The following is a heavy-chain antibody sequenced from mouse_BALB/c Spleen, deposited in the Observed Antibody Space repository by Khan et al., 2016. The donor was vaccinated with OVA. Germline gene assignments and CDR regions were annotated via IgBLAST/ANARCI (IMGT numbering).Heavy chain of an antibody. V-gene: IGHV1-63*02. CDR2: IYPGGGYT. CDR3: ARRGAARETCGYFDY. D-gene: IGHD3-1*01. J-gene: IGHJ2*01. Sequence: QVQLKESGAELVRPGTSVKMSCKAAGYTFTNYWIGWVKQRPGHGLEWVGDIYPGGGYTNYNEKFKGKATLTVDTSYSTAYMQISSLTSEDSAVYDCARRGAARETCGYFDYWGQGTTLTVSA. CDR1: GYTFTNYW.